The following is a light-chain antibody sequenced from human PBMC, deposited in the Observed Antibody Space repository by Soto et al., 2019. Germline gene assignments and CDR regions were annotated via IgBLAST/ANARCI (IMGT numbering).Light chain of an antibody. Sequence: EIVLTQSPPTLSLSPGESAALSCRVSQTISTYLAWYQQKPGQAPRLLIYDASTRATGIPARFSGSGSGTDFPLTISYLEPEDFAVYYCLQRSDWPITFGQGTRLEI. CDR1: QTISTY. CDR3: LQRSDWPIT. J-gene: IGKJ5*01. CDR2: DAS. V-gene: IGKV3-11*01.